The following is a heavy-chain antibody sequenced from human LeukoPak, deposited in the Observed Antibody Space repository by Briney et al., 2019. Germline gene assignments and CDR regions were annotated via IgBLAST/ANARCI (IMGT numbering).Heavy chain of an antibody. Sequence: ASVEVSCKASGYTFTSYGISWVRQAPGQGLEWMGWIDPNSGGTNYAQKFQGRVTMTRGTSISTAYMELSRLRSDDTAVYYCARVLVSTGTGYYYYYMDVWGKGTTVTVSS. CDR1: GYTFTSYG. CDR3: ARVLVSTGTGYYYYYMDV. D-gene: IGHD2-8*02. CDR2: IDPNSGGT. V-gene: IGHV1-2*02. J-gene: IGHJ6*03.